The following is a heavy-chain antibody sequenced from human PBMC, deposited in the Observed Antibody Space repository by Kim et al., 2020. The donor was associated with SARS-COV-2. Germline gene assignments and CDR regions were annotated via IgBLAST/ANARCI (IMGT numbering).Heavy chain of an antibody. CDR2: IYPGDSDT. CDR3: ARPSNYCSGGSCYSGWFDP. CDR1: GYSFTSYW. Sequence: GESLKISCKGSGYSFTSYWIGWVRQMPGKGLEWMGIIYPGDSDTRYSPSFQGQVTISADKSISTAYLQWSSLKASDTAMYYCARPSNYCSGGSCYSGWFDPWGQGTLVTVSS. V-gene: IGHV5-51*01. J-gene: IGHJ5*02. D-gene: IGHD2-15*01.